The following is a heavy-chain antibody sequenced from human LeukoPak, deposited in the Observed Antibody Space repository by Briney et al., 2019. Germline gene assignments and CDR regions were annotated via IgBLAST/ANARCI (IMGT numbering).Heavy chain of an antibody. D-gene: IGHD1-26*01. Sequence: GASVKVSCKASGYAFTSYYMHWVRQAPGQGLEWMGRIKPSGGSTAYAQKFQGRVTMTRDMSTSTVYMELSSLRSEDTAVYYCAGVMSGSYWDDAFDIWGQGTMVTVSS. J-gene: IGHJ3*02. CDR3: AGVMSGSYWDDAFDI. CDR2: IKPSGGST. V-gene: IGHV1-46*01. CDR1: GYAFTSYY.